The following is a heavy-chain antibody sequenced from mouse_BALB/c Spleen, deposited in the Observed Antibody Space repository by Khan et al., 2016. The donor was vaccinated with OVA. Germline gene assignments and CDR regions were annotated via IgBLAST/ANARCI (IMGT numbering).Heavy chain of an antibody. J-gene: IGHJ2*01. CDR2: ISSGRNTS. CDR3: VRHSSGYMASFNY. CDR1: GFTFSSCG. V-gene: IGHV5-17*02. D-gene: IGHD1-2*01. Sequence: EVELVESGGGLVQPGGSRKLSCAASGFTFSSCGMHWVRQAPEKGLEWVAYISSGRNTSYYADTVRGRYTTHRDNHKKTLFLQMTSLTSDVSSMYYFVRHSSGYMASFNYWCHVTTLTVSS.